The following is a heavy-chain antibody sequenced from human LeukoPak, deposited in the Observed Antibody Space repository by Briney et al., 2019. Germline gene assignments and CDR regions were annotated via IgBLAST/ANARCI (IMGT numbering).Heavy chain of an antibody. V-gene: IGHV3-7*04. CDR2: IKQDGSQK. CDR3: ARDLKGFNI. Sequence: GGSLRLSCVVAGFYFNAYLMSWVRQAPGKGLEWVANIKQDGSQKFYLDSVKGRFTISRDNGNNSLYLHMSRLRVEDTAVYYCARDLKGFNIWDQEALVTVSS. CDR1: GFYFNAYL. J-gene: IGHJ4*02.